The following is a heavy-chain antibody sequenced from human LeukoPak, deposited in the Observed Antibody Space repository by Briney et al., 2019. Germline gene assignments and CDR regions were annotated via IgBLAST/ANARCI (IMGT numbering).Heavy chain of an antibody. CDR1: GFTFSSYA. D-gene: IGHD2-21*01. V-gene: IGHV3-23*01. J-gene: IGHJ6*02. CDR2: ISGSGGSA. Sequence: PGGSLRLSCAASGFTFSSYAMSWVRQAPGKGLEWVSAISGSGGSAYYADSVKGRFTISRDNSKNTLYLQMNGLRAEDTAVYYCVKDEESVPRGSLLSTHPYYYYYGMDVWGQGTTVTVSS. CDR3: VKDEESVPRGSLLSTHPYYYYYGMDV.